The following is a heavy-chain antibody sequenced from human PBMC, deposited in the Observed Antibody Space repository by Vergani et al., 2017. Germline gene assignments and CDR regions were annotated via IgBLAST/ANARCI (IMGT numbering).Heavy chain of an antibody. Sequence: QVQLVQSGAEVKKPGSSVKVSCKASGGTFSSYAISWVRQAPGQGLEWMGRIIPMLSTANYAQKFQGRVTITADESTSTAYMELSSLRSEDTAVYYCARQASYYYDSSGYYYEGWFDPWGKGTLVTVSS. CDR2: IIPMLSTA. CDR3: ARQASYYYDSSGYYYEGWFDP. V-gene: IGHV1-69*13. J-gene: IGHJ5*02. CDR1: GGTFSSYA. D-gene: IGHD3-22*01.